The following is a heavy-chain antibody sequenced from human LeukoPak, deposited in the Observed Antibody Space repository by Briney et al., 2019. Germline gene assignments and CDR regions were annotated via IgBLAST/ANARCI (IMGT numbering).Heavy chain of an antibody. CDR2: ISGSGGST. Sequence: PGGSLRLSCAASGFTFSSYAMSWVRQAPGKGPEWVSAISGSGGSTYYADSVKGRFTISRDNSKNTLYLQMNGLRAEDTAVYYCAKDRRSSGWHWFDYWGQGTLVTVSS. CDR3: AKDRRSSGWHWFDY. J-gene: IGHJ4*02. D-gene: IGHD6-19*01. V-gene: IGHV3-23*01. CDR1: GFTFSSYA.